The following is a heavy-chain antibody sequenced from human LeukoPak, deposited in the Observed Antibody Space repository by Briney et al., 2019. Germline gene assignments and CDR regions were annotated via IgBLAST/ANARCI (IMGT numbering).Heavy chain of an antibody. J-gene: IGHJ6*03. V-gene: IGHV3-66*01. CDR3: ARDRDGYSRYMDV. D-gene: IGHD5-12*01. Sequence: GGSLRLSCAASGFIVSSKYMTWVRQAPGKGLEWVSVIYSGGSTYYADSVKGRFTISTGSSKNTLDLQMNRLRAEDTAVYYCARDRDGYSRYMDVWGKGTTVTISS. CDR2: IYSGGST. CDR1: GFIVSSKY.